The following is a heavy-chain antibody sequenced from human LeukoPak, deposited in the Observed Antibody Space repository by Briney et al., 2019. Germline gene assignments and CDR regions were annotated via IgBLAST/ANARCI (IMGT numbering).Heavy chain of an antibody. D-gene: IGHD4-23*01. Sequence: SETLSLICTVSGGSISSYYWSWIRQPAGKGLEWIGRIYTSGSNNYNPSLKSRVTMSVDTSKNQFSLKLSSVTAADTAMYYCAREVADYGGYYYYHYMGVWGKGTTVTISS. V-gene: IGHV4-4*07. J-gene: IGHJ6*03. CDR2: IYTSGSN. CDR3: AREVADYGGYYYYHYMGV. CDR1: GGSISSYY.